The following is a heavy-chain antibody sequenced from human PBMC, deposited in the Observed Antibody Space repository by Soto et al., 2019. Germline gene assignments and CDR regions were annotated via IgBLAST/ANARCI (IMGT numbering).Heavy chain of an antibody. D-gene: IGHD3-10*01. CDR3: ARDSTGSGLDYGMDV. CDR1: GFTFNDHY. Sequence: QVQLVESGGGLVKPGGSLRLSCAASGFTFNDHYMTWIRQAPGKGPEWVSFISSDSIYTNSADSVKGRFTISRDNSKNLLYLQMSSLRVEDTAVYYCARDSTGSGLDYGMDVWGQGTTVAVSS. V-gene: IGHV3-11*06. CDR2: ISSDSIYT. J-gene: IGHJ6*02.